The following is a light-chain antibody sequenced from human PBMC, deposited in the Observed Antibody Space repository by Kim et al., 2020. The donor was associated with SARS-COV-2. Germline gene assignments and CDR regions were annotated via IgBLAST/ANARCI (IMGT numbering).Light chain of an antibody. CDR3: AAWDDSLSGPV. CDR2: RNN. J-gene: IGLJ2*01. V-gene: IGLV1-47*01. Sequence: ELTQPPSASGTPGQRVTISCSGSSSNIGSNYVYWYQQLPGTAPKLLIYRNNQRPSGVPDRFSGTKSGTSASLAISGLRSEDEADYYCAAWDDSLSGPVFGGGTQLTVL. CDR1: SSNIGSNY.